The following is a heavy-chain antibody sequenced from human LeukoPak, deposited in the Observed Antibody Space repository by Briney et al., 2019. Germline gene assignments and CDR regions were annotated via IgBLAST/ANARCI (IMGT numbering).Heavy chain of an antibody. J-gene: IGHJ3*02. V-gene: IGHV4-59*12. D-gene: IGHD3-10*01. CDR3: ARGFGGSAFDI. Sequence: SETLSLTCTVSGGSISSYYWSWIRQPPGKGLEWIGYIYYSGSTNYNPSLKSRVTISVDTSKNQFSLKLSSVTAADTAVYYCARGFGGSAFDIWGQGTMVTVSS. CDR2: IYYSGST. CDR1: GGSISSYY.